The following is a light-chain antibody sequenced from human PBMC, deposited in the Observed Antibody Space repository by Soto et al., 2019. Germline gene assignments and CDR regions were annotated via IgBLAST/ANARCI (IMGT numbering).Light chain of an antibody. J-gene: IGKJ1*01. V-gene: IGKV3-20*01. CDR2: GAS. Sequence: EIVLTQSPGTLSLSPGERATLSCRASQSVSSNYSAWYQQQKPVQAPRLLIYGASSRTTGVPDRFSGSGSGTDFTLAISRLEPEDFAVDYGQQYGDSSWTFGQGTKVEIK. CDR1: QSVSSNY. CDR3: QQYGDSSWT.